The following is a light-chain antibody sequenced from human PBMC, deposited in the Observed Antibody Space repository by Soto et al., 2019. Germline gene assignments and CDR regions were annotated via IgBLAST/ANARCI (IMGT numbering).Light chain of an antibody. CDR3: QQYSGYPPYT. CDR2: GAS. CDR1: QSVSSSY. V-gene: IGKV3-20*01. J-gene: IGKJ2*01. Sequence: EIVLTQSPGTLSLSPGERATLSCRASQSVSSSYLAWYQQKPGQAPRLLIYGASSRATGIPDRFSGSGSGTEFTLTISRLEPEDFAVYYCQQYSGYPPYTFGQGTKLEIK.